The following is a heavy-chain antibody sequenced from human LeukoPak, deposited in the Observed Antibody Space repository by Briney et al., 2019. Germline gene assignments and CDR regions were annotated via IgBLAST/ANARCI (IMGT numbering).Heavy chain of an antibody. D-gene: IGHD3-22*01. J-gene: IGHJ4*02. CDR1: IFVFSEYY. Sequence: GGSLRLSCETSIFVFSEYYMHWVRLAPGKGLEWLAVITNDGSRQYYADSVKGRFTVSRDTSKNTLYLQMNSLRAEDTALYYCAKDNYDSSGYYLDWGQGTLVTVSS. CDR3: AKDNYDSSGYYLD. CDR2: ITNDGSRQ. V-gene: IGHV3-30*18.